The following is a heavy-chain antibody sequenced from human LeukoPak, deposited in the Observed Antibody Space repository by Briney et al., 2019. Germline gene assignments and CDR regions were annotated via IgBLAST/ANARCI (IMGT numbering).Heavy chain of an antibody. Sequence: GGSLRLSCAASGFSFSNYAMSWVRQAPGKGLEWVSAISGRDGSTYYADSVKGRFTISRDNSKNTLYLQMNSLRAEDTAVYYCVKLVGVGELFWGHFLEDFWGQGTLVTVSS. CDR1: GFSFSNYA. V-gene: IGHV3-23*01. CDR2: ISGRDGST. CDR3: VKLVGVGELFWGHFLEDF. J-gene: IGHJ4*02. D-gene: IGHD3-10*01.